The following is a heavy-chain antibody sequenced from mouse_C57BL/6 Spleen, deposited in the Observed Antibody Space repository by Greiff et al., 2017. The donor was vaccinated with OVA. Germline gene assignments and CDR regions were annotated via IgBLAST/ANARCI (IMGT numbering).Heavy chain of an antibody. V-gene: IGHV1-47*01. CDR3: ARGGNYEDYAMDY. Sequence: VKLVESGAELVKPGASVKMSCKASGYTFTTYPIEWMKQNHGKSLEWIGNFHPYNDDTKYNEKFKGKATLTVEKSSSTVYLELSRLTSDDSAVYYCARGGNYEDYAMDYWGQGTSVTVSS. CDR1: GYTFTTYP. CDR2: FHPYNDDT. J-gene: IGHJ4*01. D-gene: IGHD2-1*01.